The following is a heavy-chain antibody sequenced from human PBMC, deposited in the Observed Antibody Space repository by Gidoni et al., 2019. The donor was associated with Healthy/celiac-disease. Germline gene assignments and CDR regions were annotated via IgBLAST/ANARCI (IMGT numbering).Heavy chain of an antibody. Sequence: QVQLVASGGGVVQPGRSLRLSCAASGFTFSSYGMHWVRQAPGTGLVWVAVIWYDGSNKYYADSVKGRFTISRDNSKNTLYLQMNSLRAEDTAVYYCARGLRTFDYWGQGTLVTVSS. CDR3: ARGLRTFDY. CDR1: GFTFSSYG. CDR2: IWYDGSNK. V-gene: IGHV3-33*01. J-gene: IGHJ4*02.